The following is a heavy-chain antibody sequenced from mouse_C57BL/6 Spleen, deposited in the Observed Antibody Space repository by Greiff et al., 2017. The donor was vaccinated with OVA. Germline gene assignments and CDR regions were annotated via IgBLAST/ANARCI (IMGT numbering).Heavy chain of an antibody. D-gene: IGHD2-4*01. V-gene: IGHV5-17*01. J-gene: IGHJ3*01. CDR2: ISSGSSTI. CDR1: GFTFSDYG. Sequence: DVKLVESGGGLVKPGGSLKLSCAASGFTFSDYGMHWVRQAPEKGLEWVAYISSGSSTIYYADTVKGRFTISRDNAKNTLFLQMTSLRSEDTAMYYCARDDYDEGCAYWGQGTLVTVSA. CDR3: ARDDYDEGCAY.